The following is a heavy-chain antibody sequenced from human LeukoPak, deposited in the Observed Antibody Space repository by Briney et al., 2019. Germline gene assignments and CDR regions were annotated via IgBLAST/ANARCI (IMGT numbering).Heavy chain of an antibody. V-gene: IGHV4-59*08. Sequence: SETLSLTCTVSGASISSDYWSWIRQPPGKGLEWIGYVFHSGSTNYNPSLKSRVTISVDTSKNQFSLKLTSVTAADTAVYYCARDSSGYYRIDYWGQGTLVTVSS. CDR3: ARDSSGYYRIDY. CDR2: VFHSGST. J-gene: IGHJ4*02. CDR1: GASISSDY. D-gene: IGHD3-22*01.